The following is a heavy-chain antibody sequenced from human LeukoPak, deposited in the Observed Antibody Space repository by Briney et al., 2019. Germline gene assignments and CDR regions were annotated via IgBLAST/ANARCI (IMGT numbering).Heavy chain of an antibody. CDR2: ISGSGGTT. V-gene: IGHV3-23*01. CDR3: AKDQGIQLWLKYFQH. CDR1: GFTFNNYA. D-gene: IGHD5-18*01. J-gene: IGHJ1*01. Sequence: GGSLRLSCAASGFTFNNYAMTWVRQAPGKGLEWVSAISGSGGTTLYADSVKGRFTISRDNSKSTLYLQMNSLRAEDTAVYYCAKDQGIQLWLKYFQHWGQGTLVTASS.